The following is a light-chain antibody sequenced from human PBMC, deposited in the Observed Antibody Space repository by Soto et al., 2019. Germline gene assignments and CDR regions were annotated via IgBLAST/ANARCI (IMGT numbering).Light chain of an antibody. V-gene: IGLV1-51*01. CDR1: SSNIGNNY. J-gene: IGLJ2*01. CDR3: GTWDSSLSAVV. Sequence: SVLTQPTAVSAAPGQKVTISCSGSSSNIGNNYVSWYQQLPGTAPKLLIYDNNKRPSGIPDRFSGSKSGTSATLGITGLQTGDEADYYCGTWDSSLSAVVFGGGTKVTVL. CDR2: DNN.